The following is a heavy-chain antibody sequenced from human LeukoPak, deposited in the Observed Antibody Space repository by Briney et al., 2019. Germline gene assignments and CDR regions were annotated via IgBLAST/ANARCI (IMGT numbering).Heavy chain of an antibody. Sequence: TSETLSLTCTVSGGSISSYYWSWIRQPPGKGLEWIGYIYYSGSTNYNPSLKSRVTISVDTSKNQFSLKLSSVTAADTAVYYCARHSAAGSWRAFDIGGKGTVVTVS. CDR3: ARHSAAGSWRAFDI. D-gene: IGHD1-14*01. J-gene: IGHJ3*02. CDR2: IYYSGST. V-gene: IGHV4-59*08. CDR1: GGSISSYY.